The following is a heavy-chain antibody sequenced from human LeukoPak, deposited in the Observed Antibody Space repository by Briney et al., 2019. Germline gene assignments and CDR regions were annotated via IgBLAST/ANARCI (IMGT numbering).Heavy chain of an antibody. V-gene: IGHV1-69*04. CDR1: GGTFSSYA. D-gene: IGHD3-9*01. Sequence: EASVKVSCKASGGTFSSYAISWVRQAPGQGLEWMGRIIPILGIANYAQKFQGRVTITADKSTSTAYMELSSLRSEDTAVYYCARRTDILTGYYDYWGQGTLVTVSS. J-gene: IGHJ4*02. CDR2: IIPILGIA. CDR3: ARRTDILTGYYDY.